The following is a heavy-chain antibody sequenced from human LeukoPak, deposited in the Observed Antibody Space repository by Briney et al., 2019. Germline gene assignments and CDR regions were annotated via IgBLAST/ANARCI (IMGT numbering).Heavy chain of an antibody. Sequence: ASVKVSCKASGYTFTGYYMHWVRQAPGQGLEWMGWINPNSGGTNYAQKFQGRVTMTRDTSISTAYMELSRLRSDDTAVYYCARGVVVVPAAVMHNPYYYYYYMDVWGKGTTVTVSS. J-gene: IGHJ6*03. CDR3: ARGVVVVPAAVMHNPYYYYYYMDV. CDR2: INPNSGGT. CDR1: GYTFTGYY. D-gene: IGHD2-2*01. V-gene: IGHV1-2*02.